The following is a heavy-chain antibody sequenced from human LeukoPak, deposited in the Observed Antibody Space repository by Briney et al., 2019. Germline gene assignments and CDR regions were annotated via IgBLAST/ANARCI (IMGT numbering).Heavy chain of an antibody. CDR1: GSPFDDYG. Sequence: SGGALLLSCDGSGSPFDDYGMSGVRPAPGKGLGWLCGINWDGTNTHYGDSVKGRFTISRDNAKNSLFLQMSSLRVEDTALYYCVRDVSSNWYSFNFWGQGTLVTVTS. J-gene: IGHJ4*02. CDR2: INWDGTNT. V-gene: IGHV3-20*04. CDR3: VRDVSSNWYSFNF. D-gene: IGHD6-13*01.